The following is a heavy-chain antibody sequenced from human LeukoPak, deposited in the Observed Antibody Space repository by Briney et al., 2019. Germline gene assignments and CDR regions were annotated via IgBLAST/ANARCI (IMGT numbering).Heavy chain of an antibody. CDR1: GYTFTSYY. D-gene: IGHD2-21*01. Sequence: ASVKVSCKASGYTFTSYYMHWVRQAPGQGLEWMGIINPSGGSTSYAQKFQGRVTMTRDMSTSTDYMELSSLRSEDTAVYYCARDGYCGGDCYSYYMDVWGKGTTVTISS. J-gene: IGHJ6*03. CDR3: ARDGYCGGDCYSYYMDV. CDR2: INPSGGST. V-gene: IGHV1-46*01.